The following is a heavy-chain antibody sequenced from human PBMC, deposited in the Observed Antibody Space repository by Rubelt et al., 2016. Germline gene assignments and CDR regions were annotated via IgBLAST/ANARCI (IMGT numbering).Heavy chain of an antibody. Sequence: QVPGKGLVWVSRINSDGSSTSYVDSVKSRFTISRDNAKNTLYLQMNSLRDEDTAVYYCARGSYYFDYWGQGTLVTVSS. J-gene: IGHJ4*02. V-gene: IGHV3-74*01. D-gene: IGHD2-21*01. CDR3: ARGSYYFDY. CDR2: INSDGSST.